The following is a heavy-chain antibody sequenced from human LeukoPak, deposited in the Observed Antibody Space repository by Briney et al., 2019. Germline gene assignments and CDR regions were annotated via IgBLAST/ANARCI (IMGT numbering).Heavy chain of an antibody. Sequence: SETLSLTCTVSGGSISSYYWSWIRQPPGKGLEWIGYIYYSGSTNYNPSLKSRVTISVDTSKNQFSLKLSSVTAADTAVYYCARHSSVTTQYYYGMDVWGQGTAVTVSS. CDR1: GGSISSYY. CDR3: ARHSSVTTQYYYGMDV. CDR2: IYYSGST. V-gene: IGHV4-59*08. D-gene: IGHD4-17*01. J-gene: IGHJ6*02.